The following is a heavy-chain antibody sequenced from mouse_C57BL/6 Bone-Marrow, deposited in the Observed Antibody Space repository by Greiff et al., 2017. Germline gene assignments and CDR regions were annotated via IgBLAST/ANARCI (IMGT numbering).Heavy chain of an antibody. Sequence: QVQLQQPGAELVKPGASVKLSCKASGYTFTSYWMQWVKQRPGQGLEWIGEIDPSDSHPNYNPKFKGKATLTVDTSSSTAYMQLSSLTSDDSAVYYCAMDYGSSYPCAYWGQGTLVTVSA. CDR1: GYTFTSYW. CDR2: IDPSDSHP. D-gene: IGHD1-1*01. J-gene: IGHJ3*01. V-gene: IGHV1-50*01. CDR3: AMDYGSSYPCAY.